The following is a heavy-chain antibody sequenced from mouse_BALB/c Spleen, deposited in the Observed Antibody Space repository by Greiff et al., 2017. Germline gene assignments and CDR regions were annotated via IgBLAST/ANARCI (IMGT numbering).Heavy chain of an antibody. D-gene: IGHD2-1*01. J-gene: IGHJ4*01. V-gene: IGHV1-18*01. Sequence: EVKLLESGPELVKPGASMKISCKASGYSFTGYTMNWVKQSHGKNLEWIGLINPYNGGTSYNQKFKGKATLTVDKSSSTAYMELLSLTSEDSAVYYCARYYGNYDYAMDYWGQGTSVTVSS. CDR3: ARYYGNYDYAMDY. CDR2: INPYNGGT. CDR1: GYSFTGYT.